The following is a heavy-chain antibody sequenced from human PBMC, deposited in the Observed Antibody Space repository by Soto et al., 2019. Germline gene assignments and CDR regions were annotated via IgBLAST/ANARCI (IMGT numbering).Heavy chain of an antibody. J-gene: IGHJ4*02. V-gene: IGHV3-7*05. CDR2: IKQDGSEK. D-gene: IGHD3-3*01. CDR1: GFTFSSYW. CDR3: ARVSNDFWSGYYPDY. Sequence: GGSLRLSCAASGFTFSSYWMSWVRQAPGKGLEWVANIKQDGSEKYYVDSVKGRFTISRDNAKNSLYLQMNSLRAEDTAVYYCARVSNDFWSGYYPDYWGQGTLVTVSS.